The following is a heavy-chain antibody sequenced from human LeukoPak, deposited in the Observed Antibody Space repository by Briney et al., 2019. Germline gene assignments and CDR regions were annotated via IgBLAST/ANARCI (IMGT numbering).Heavy chain of an antibody. J-gene: IGHJ6*02. D-gene: IGHD3-16*02. V-gene: IGHV3-48*03. CDR1: GFTFSSYE. CDR3: ARGHRLYGMDV. CDR2: IGSSGITI. Sequence: PGGSLRLSCAASGFTFSSYEMSWVRQASGKGLEWVSYIGSSGITIYYADSVKGRFTISRDNAKNSLYLQMNSLRAEDTAVYYCARGHRLYGMDVWGQGTTVTVSS.